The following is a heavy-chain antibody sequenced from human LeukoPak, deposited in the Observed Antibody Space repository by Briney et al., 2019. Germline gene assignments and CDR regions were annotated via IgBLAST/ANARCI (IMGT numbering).Heavy chain of an antibody. CDR3: ARDTNSGSYYDKFDY. Sequence: GGSLRLSCAASGFTFSSYAMHWVRQAPGKGLEWVAVISYDGSNKYYADSVKGRFTISRDNSKNTLYLQMNSLRAEDTAVYYCARDTNSGSYYDKFDYWGQGTLVTVSP. CDR1: GFTFSSYA. V-gene: IGHV3-30-3*01. D-gene: IGHD1-26*01. J-gene: IGHJ4*02. CDR2: ISYDGSNK.